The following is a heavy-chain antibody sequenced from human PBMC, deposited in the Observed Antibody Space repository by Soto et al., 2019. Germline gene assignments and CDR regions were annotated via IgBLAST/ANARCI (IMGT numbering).Heavy chain of an antibody. Sequence: SETLSLTCTVSGGSISSSSYYWGWIRQPPGKGLEWIGSIYYSGFTYYNPSLKSRVTISVDTSKNQFSLKLSSVTAADTAVYYCARHDWKRRDYYMDVWGKGTTVTVSS. CDR2: IYYSGFT. CDR1: GGSISSSSYY. J-gene: IGHJ6*03. CDR3: ARHDWKRRDYYMDV. D-gene: IGHD1-1*01. V-gene: IGHV4-39*01.